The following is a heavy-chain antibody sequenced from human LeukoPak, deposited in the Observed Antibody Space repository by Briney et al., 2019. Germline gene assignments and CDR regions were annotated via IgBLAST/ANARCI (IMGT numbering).Heavy chain of an antibody. CDR1: GGSISSGDYY. CDR3: ARESILSGYSGYDIFDY. Sequence: SQGLSLTCTVSGGSISSGDYYWSWIRQPPGKGLEWIGYIYYSGSTYYNPSLKSRVTISVDTSKNQFSLKLSSVTAADTAVYYCARESILSGYSGYDIFDYWGQGTLVTVSS. J-gene: IGHJ4*02. V-gene: IGHV4-30-4*01. CDR2: IYYSGST. D-gene: IGHD5-12*01.